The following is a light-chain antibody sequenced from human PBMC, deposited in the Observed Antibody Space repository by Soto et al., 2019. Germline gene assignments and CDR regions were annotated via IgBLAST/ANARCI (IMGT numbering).Light chain of an antibody. Sequence: DLQVTQSPSYLAASVGDRFTITGRASQSISSYLSWYQQKPGKAPKLLXYATSSLQSGVPSRFSGSGSGTDFTLTISSLQPEDFANYYCQQSYSTPSWTFGQGTKVDIK. J-gene: IGKJ1*01. CDR1: QSISSY. CDR2: ATS. CDR3: QQSYSTPSWT. V-gene: IGKV1-39*01.